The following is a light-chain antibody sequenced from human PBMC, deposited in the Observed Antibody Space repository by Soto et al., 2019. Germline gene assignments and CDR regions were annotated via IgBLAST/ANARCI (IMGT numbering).Light chain of an antibody. Sequence: QSVLTQSPSASASLGASVKLTCTLSSGHNTYAIAWHQQQPEKGPRYLMKLNSDGSHSKGDGIPDRSSGSSSGAERYLTISSLQSEDEADYYCQTWGTGSWVFGGGTKLTVL. CDR3: QTWGTGSWV. V-gene: IGLV4-69*01. CDR1: SGHNTYA. J-gene: IGLJ3*02. CDR2: LNSDGSH.